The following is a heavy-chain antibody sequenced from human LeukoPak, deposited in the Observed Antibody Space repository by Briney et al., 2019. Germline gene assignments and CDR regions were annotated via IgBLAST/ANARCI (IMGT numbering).Heavy chain of an antibody. V-gene: IGHV4-34*01. CDR2: INHSGST. D-gene: IGHD2-15*01. CDR1: GGSFSGYY. CDR3: ARGKRVAATYYYYYMDV. Sequence: PSETLSLTCAVYGGSFSGYYWSWIRQPPGKGLEWIGEINHSGSTNYNPSLKSRVTISVDTSKNQFSLKLSSVTAADTAVYYYARGKRVAATYYYYYMDVWGKGTTVTASS. J-gene: IGHJ6*03.